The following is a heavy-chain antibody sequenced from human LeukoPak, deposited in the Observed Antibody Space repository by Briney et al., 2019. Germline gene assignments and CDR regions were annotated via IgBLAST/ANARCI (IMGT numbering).Heavy chain of an antibody. D-gene: IGHD2-21*02. CDR2: MGWNSGSV. CDR1: GFTFGDHA. J-gene: IGHJ4*01. Sequence: GRSLRLSCVASGFTFGDHAMHWVRQAPGKGLEGVSGMGWNSGSVGYADSVKGRFTISRDNAKNSLYLQMNSLREEDTALYYCSKDIGVVVTAFNIWGHGTLVTVSS. V-gene: IGHV3-9*01. CDR3: SKDIGVVVTAFNI.